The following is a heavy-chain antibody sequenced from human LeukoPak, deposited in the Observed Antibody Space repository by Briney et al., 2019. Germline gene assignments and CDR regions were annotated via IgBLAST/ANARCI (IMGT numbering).Heavy chain of an antibody. J-gene: IGHJ4*02. CDR1: GGSISSYY. D-gene: IGHD4-17*01. V-gene: IGHV4-59*01. CDR2: IYYSGST. Sequence: PSETLSLTCTVSGGSISSYYWSWIRQPPGKGLEWIGYIYYSGSTNYNPSLKSRVTISVDTSKNQFSLKLSSVTAADTAVYYCARVGYGDAIDYWGQGTLVTASS. CDR3: ARVGYGDAIDY.